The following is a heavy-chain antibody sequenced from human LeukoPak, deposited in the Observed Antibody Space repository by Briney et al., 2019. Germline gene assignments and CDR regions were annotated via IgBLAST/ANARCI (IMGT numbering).Heavy chain of an antibody. J-gene: IGHJ4*02. CDR1: GFTFSSYW. Sequence: GGSLRLSCAASGFTFSSYWMSWVRQAPGKGLEWVGRIKSKTDGGTTDYAAPVKDRFNISRDDSKNTLYLQMNSLKTEDTAVYYCTTFLRGYFEYWGRGILVTVSS. CDR2: IKSKTDGGTT. CDR3: TTFLRGYFEY. V-gene: IGHV3-15*01.